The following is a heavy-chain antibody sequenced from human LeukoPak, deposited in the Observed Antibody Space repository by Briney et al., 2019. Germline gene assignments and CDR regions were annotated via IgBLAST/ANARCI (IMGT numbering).Heavy chain of an antibody. CDR1: GASIRSYY. CDR2: IYYSGST. V-gene: IGHV4-59*01. Sequence: PSETLSLTCTVSGASIRSYYWSWIRQPPGKGLEWIGYIYYSGSTNYNPSLKSRVTISVDTSKNQISPKLSSVTAADTAVYYCARYGDAALARAFDYWGQGTRVTVSS. CDR3: ARYGDAALARAFDY. J-gene: IGHJ4*02. D-gene: IGHD5-18*01.